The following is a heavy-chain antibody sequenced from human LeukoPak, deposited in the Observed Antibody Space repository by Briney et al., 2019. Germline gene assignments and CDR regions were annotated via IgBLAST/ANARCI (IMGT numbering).Heavy chain of an antibody. CDR2: NYRDGSK. D-gene: IGHD6-25*01. CDR1: VFSFSSNY. Sequence: GGSLRLSCVLSVFSFSSNYMRWFRPAPGKGLKWVSINYRDGSKYYADTVKGSFNISRDNSKNTLYLEMNGLSAEDTAVYYCARERGGLDYWGQGTLVTVSS. CDR3: ARERGGLDY. V-gene: IGHV3-66*01. J-gene: IGHJ4*02.